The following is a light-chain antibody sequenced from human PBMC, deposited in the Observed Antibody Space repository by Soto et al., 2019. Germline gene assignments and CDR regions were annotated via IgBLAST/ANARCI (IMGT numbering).Light chain of an antibody. J-gene: IGKJ4*01. V-gene: IGKV3-20*01. CDR2: RAF. Sequence: EIVLTQSPGTLSLSPGERATLSCRASQTVSSSYLAWYQQKPGQAPRLLIYRAFSRATGIPDRFSGGGSGTDFTLTISRLEPEDFAVYYCQQYGGSRLSFGGGTKVDIK. CDR1: QTVSSSY. CDR3: QQYGGSRLS.